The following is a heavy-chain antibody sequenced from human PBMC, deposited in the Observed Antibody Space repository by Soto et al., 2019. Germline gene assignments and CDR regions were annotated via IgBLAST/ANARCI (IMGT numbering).Heavy chain of an antibody. Sequence: QVQLVQSGPEVQKPGASLKVSCKASGYTFTASGISWVRQAPGQGLEWMGWTSIYNGHTEYSPKFLGRGVMTTDTSADTAYLELNSLRPDDAAIYYCARWNDYGASDQYHFDQWGQGTLVTVSS. V-gene: IGHV1-18*01. CDR3: ARWNDYGASDQYHFDQ. J-gene: IGHJ4*02. CDR2: TSIYNGHT. CDR1: GYTFTASG. D-gene: IGHD4-17*01.